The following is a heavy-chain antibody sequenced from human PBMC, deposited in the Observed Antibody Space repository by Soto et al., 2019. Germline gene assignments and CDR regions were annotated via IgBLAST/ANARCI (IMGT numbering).Heavy chain of an antibody. D-gene: IGHD6-6*01. CDR1: GGSMKNYY. Sequence: SETLSLTCTISGGSMKNYYRSWIRQPPGKGLEWIGYVYYNGSTNYNPSLKSRVTISVDTSKNRFSLNLSSVTAADTAVYYCARMSSSPRFDSWGQGTPVTVSS. V-gene: IGHV4-59*08. CDR2: VYYNGST. J-gene: IGHJ4*02. CDR3: ARMSSSPRFDS.